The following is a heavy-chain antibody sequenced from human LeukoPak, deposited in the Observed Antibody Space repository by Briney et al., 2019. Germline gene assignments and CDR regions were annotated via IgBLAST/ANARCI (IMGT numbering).Heavy chain of an antibody. CDR2: IYYTGST. Sequence: PSETLSLTCTVSGGSISSFYWSWIRQPPGKGLEWIGYIYYTGSTNHNPSLKSRVTISVDTSKNQFSLKLSSVTAADTAVYYCARGSTSWQSAFDIWGQGTMVTVSS. D-gene: IGHD2-2*01. V-gene: IGHV4-59*12. J-gene: IGHJ3*02. CDR3: ARGSTSWQSAFDI. CDR1: GGSISSFY.